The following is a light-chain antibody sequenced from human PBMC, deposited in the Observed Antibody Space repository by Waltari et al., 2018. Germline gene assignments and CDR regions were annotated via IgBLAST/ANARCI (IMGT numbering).Light chain of an antibody. CDR2: SVN. CDR1: SSDVGGYNS. V-gene: IGLV2-8*01. CDR3: SSYGGSDNLV. J-gene: IGLJ2*01. Sequence: QSALTQPPSASGSPGQSVTISCTGSSSDVGGYNSVSWYQQYPGKAPKLMIYSVNKRPSGVPDRFSGSKSGNTASLTVSGLQTDDEADYYCSSYGGSDNLVFGGGTKLTVL.